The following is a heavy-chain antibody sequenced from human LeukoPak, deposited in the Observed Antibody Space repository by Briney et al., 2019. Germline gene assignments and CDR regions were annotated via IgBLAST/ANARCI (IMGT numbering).Heavy chain of an antibody. D-gene: IGHD3-22*01. CDR2: INHSGST. J-gene: IGHJ6*02. V-gene: IGHV4-34*01. CDR1: GGSFSGYY. CDR3: ARTPNYYDSSGYGYYYTMDV. Sequence: KPSETLSLTCAVYGGSFSGYYWSWIRQPPGKGLEWIGEINHSGSTNYNPSLKSRVTISVDTSKNQFSLKLSSVTAADTAVYYCARTPNYYDSSGYGYYYTMDVWGQGTTVTVSS.